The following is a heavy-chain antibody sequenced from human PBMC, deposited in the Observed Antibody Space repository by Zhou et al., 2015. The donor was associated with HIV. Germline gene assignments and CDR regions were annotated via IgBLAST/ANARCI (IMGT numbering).Heavy chain of an antibody. CDR3: ARDPGKTTVTIYYYYYGMDV. CDR1: GYTFTSYG. V-gene: IGHV1-18*01. CDR2: ISAYNGNT. J-gene: IGHJ6*02. Sequence: QVQLVQSGAEVKKPGASVKVSCKASGYTFTSYGISWVRQAPGQGLEWMGWISAYNGNTNYAQKLQGRVTMTTDTSTSTAYMELRSLRSDDTAVYYCARDPGKTTVTIYYYYYGMDVWGQGTTVTVSS. D-gene: IGHD4-17*01.